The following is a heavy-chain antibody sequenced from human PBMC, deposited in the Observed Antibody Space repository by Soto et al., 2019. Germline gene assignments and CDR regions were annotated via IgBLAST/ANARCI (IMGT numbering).Heavy chain of an antibody. CDR1: GGTFSSYT. Sequence: ASVKVSCKASGGTFSSYTISWVRQAPGQGLEWMGRIIPILGIANYAQKFQGRVTITADKSTSTAYMELSSLRSEDTAVYYCAREYYGSGSAFDPWGQGTLVTVSS. J-gene: IGHJ5*02. D-gene: IGHD3-10*01. V-gene: IGHV1-69*04. CDR3: AREYYGSGSAFDP. CDR2: IIPILGIA.